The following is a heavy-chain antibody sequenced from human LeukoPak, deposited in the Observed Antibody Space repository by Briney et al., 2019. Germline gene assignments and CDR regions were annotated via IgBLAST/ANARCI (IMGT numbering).Heavy chain of an antibody. CDR3: ARVSGYDWESFYDY. D-gene: IGHD5-12*01. Sequence: PSETLSLTCAVSGYSISSGFYWGWLRQPPGKGLEWIGSIHHSGSTYYNPSLKSRVTISVDTSKNQFSLKLNSVTAADTAVYYCARVSGYDWESFYDYWGQGTLVTVSS. CDR2: IHHSGST. V-gene: IGHV4-38-2*01. J-gene: IGHJ4*02. CDR1: GYSISSGFY.